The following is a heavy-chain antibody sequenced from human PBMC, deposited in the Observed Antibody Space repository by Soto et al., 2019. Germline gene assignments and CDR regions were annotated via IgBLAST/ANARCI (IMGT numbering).Heavy chain of an antibody. CDR2: IGLGNDDT. CDR3: AKDRMDHNSVWDPFDI. J-gene: IGHJ3*02. V-gene: IGHV3-23*01. Sequence: GSLPLSSAESGLSCVIYAVRWVRQAAGKGLECVSGIGLGNDDTCYADSVKGRFIISRDNSKYTVSLQMKGMRVEDTAIYYCAKDRMDHNSVWDPFDIWGQGTTVSVSS. CDR1: GLSCVIYA. D-gene: IGHD1-20*01.